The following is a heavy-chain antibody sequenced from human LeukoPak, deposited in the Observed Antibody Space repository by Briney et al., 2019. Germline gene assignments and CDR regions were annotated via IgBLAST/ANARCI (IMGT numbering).Heavy chain of an antibody. D-gene: IGHD3-10*01. CDR3: ARGGYYGSGNDFRFDP. V-gene: IGHV4-61*08. J-gene: IGHJ5*02. CDR1: GDSISGRDYY. Sequence: SETLSLTCTVSGDSISGRDYYWSWIRQPPGKGLEWIGYIYYSGSTNYKPSLKSRVTISVDTSKNQFSLKLNSVTAADTAVYYCARGGYYGSGNDFRFDPWGQGTLVTVSS. CDR2: IYYSGST.